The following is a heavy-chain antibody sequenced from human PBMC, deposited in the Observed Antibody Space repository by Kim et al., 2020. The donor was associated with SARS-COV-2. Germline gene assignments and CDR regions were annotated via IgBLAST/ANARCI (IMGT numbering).Heavy chain of an antibody. CDR3: ARDRYSYVLNWFDP. D-gene: IGHD5-18*01. J-gene: IGHJ5*02. Sequence: SQKFQGRVTITRDTAARTAYMELSSLRSEDTAVYYCARDRYSYVLNWFDPWGQGTLVTVSS. V-gene: IGHV1-3*01.